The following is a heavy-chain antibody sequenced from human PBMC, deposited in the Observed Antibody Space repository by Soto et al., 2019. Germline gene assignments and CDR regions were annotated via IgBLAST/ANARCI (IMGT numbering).Heavy chain of an antibody. D-gene: IGHD1-26*01. Sequence: QVQLVESGGGVVQPGRSLRLSCAASGFSFSTYAMHWVRQAPGKGLEWVAVLSYEGSNKYYADSVKGRFTISRDNSTSTLYLQMNSLRTEDTALYYCAREGSGTYYFDCWGQGTLVTVSS. CDR3: AREGSGTYYFDC. J-gene: IGHJ4*02. CDR2: LSYEGSNK. CDR1: GFSFSTYA. V-gene: IGHV3-30*04.